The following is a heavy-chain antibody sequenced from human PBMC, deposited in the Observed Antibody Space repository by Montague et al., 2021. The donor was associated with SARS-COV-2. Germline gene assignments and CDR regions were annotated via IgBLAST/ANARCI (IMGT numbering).Heavy chain of an antibody. V-gene: IGHV4-4*07. Sequence: SETLSLTCTVSGGSISSYYWSWIRQSAGKGLEWIGRIHTSGSTDYNPSLNSRVTMSVDTSKNQFSLKLSSVTAADTAVYYCASGKYYDFWSGYYSLDYVSGMDVWGQGTTVTVSS. CDR2: IHTSGST. J-gene: IGHJ6*02. D-gene: IGHD3-3*01. CDR3: ASGKYYDFWSGYYSLDYVSGMDV. CDR1: GGSISSYY.